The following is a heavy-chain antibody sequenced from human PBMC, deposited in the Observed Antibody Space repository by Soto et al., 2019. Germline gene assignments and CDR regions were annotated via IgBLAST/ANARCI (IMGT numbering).Heavy chain of an antibody. Sequence: QVLLVESGGGVVRPGRSLRLSCGASGFSFSKYGMHWVRQAPGEGLEWLSLISHDGSEKWCAESVKGRFTISRDNSKNTLYLQMNSLRGDDTAVYYCAKGYEVSPPVASGWYSNYFYGVDVWGRGTTVTVSS. CDR2: ISHDGSEK. V-gene: IGHV3-30*18. CDR3: AKGYEVSPPVASGWYSNYFYGVDV. D-gene: IGHD6-19*01. CDR1: GFSFSKYG. J-gene: IGHJ6*02.